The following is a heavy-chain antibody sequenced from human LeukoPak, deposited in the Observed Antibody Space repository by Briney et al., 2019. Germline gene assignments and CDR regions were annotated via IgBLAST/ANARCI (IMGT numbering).Heavy chain of an antibody. J-gene: IGHJ4*02. V-gene: IGHV3-20*04. CDR3: ARSASIAVDFYFDY. CDR2: INWNGGRT. CDR1: GFIFRGFL. D-gene: IGHD6-19*01. Sequence: GGSLRLSCAASGFIFRGFLMHWVRQAPGKGLEWVSGINWNGGRTAHVDSVKGRFTISRDNAKNSLYLQMSSLRAEDTALYYCARSASIAVDFYFDYWGQGILVTVSS.